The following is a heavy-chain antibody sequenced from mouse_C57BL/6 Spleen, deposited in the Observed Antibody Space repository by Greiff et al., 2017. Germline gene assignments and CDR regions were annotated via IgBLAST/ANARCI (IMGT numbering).Heavy chain of an antibody. V-gene: IGHV1-52*01. CDR3: ARSDYYGSSPYYFDD. CDR1: GYTFTSYW. Sequence: QVQLQQPGAELVRPGSSVKLSCKASGYTFTSYWMHWVKQRPIQGLEWIGNIDPSDSETHYNQTFKDKAIFTVDKSSSTAYMQLSSLTSEDSAGYCGARSDYYGSSPYYFDDWGQGTTLTVSS. CDR2: IDPSDSET. J-gene: IGHJ2*01. D-gene: IGHD1-1*01.